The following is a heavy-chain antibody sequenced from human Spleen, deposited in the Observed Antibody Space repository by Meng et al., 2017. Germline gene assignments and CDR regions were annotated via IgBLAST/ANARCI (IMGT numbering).Heavy chain of an antibody. CDR3: AREGYYYDSSGYYWGY. Sequence: GESLKISCAASGFSFSTYGMHWVRQAPGKGLEGVSLIWFDGSNKYYADSVKGRFTISRDNSKNTLYLQMNSLRAEDTAVYYCAREGYYYDSSGYYWGYWGQGTLVTVSS. CDR1: GFSFSTYG. CDR2: IWFDGSNK. J-gene: IGHJ4*02. V-gene: IGHV3-30*02. D-gene: IGHD3-22*01.